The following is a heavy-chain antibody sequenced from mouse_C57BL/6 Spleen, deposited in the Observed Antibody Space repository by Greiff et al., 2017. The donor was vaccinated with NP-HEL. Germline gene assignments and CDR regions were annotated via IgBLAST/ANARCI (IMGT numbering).Heavy chain of an antibody. Sequence: ESGPGLVKPSQSLSLTCSVTGYSITSGYYWNWIRQFPGNKLEWMGYISYDGSNNYNPSLKNRISITRDTSKNQFFLKLNSVTTEDTATYYCARAAGTWFAYWGQGTLVTVSA. J-gene: IGHJ3*01. CDR1: GYSITSGYY. V-gene: IGHV3-6*01. CDR2: ISYDGSN. CDR3: ARAAGTWFAY. D-gene: IGHD4-1*01.